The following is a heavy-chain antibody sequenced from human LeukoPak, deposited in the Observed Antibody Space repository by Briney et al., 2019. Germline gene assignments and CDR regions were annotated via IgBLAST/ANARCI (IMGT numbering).Heavy chain of an antibody. CDR2: ISYDGSNK. V-gene: IGHV3-30*04. D-gene: IGHD3/OR15-3a*01. CDR1: GFTFSSHA. CDR3: ARTRQAGGLYYYYYMDV. Sequence: GGSLRLSCAASGFTFSSHAMHWVRQAPGKGLEWVAVISYDGSNKYYADSVKGRFTISRDNSKNTLYLQMNSLRAEDTAVYYCARTRQAGGLYYYYYMDVWGKGTTVTVSS. J-gene: IGHJ6*03.